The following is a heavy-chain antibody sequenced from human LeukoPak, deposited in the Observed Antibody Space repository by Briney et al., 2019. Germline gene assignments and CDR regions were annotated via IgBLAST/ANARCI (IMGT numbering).Heavy chain of an antibody. J-gene: IGHJ3*02. CDR1: GYSFTNYW. V-gene: IGHV5-51*01. CDR2: IYPGDSDT. CDR3: ARHPQAQGATTYAFDI. Sequence: GESLKISCKGSGYSFTNYWVGWVRQMPEKGLEWMGFIYPGDSDTRYGPSFQGRVTISADKSISTAFLQWSSLKASDTAMYYCARHPQAQGATTYAFDIWGQGTMVTVSS. D-gene: IGHD1-26*01.